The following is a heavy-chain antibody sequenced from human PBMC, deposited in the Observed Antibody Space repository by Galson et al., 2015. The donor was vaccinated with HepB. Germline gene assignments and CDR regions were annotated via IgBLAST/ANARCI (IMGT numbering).Heavy chain of an antibody. CDR2: ISAYNGNT. V-gene: IGHV1-18*01. CDR1: GYTFTSYG. J-gene: IGHJ4*02. Sequence: SVKVSCKASGYTFTSYGISWVRQAPGQGLEWMGWISAYNGNTNYAQKPQGRVTMTTDTSTSTAYMELRSLRSDDTAVYYCARVVRVAAAGTDYFDYWGQGTLVTVSS. CDR3: ARVVRVAAAGTDYFDY. D-gene: IGHD6-13*01.